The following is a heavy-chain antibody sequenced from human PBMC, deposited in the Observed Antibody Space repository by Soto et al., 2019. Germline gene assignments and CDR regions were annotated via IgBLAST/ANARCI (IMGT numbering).Heavy chain of an antibody. J-gene: IGHJ4*02. Sequence: GGSLRLSCAASGFTFDDYAMHWVRQAPGKGLEWVSGISWNSGSIGYADSVKGRFTISRDNAKNSLYLQMNSLRAEDTVLYYCAKTXIAYSSLYXXXYXXQGTLVTVS. D-gene: IGHD6-13*01. CDR3: AKTXIAYSSLYXXXY. CDR1: GFTFDDYA. CDR2: ISWNSGSI. V-gene: IGHV3-9*01.